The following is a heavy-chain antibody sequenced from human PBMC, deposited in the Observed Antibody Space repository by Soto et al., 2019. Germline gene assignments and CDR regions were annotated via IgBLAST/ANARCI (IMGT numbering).Heavy chain of an antibody. CDR3: ARLGPVSGLDAFDI. CDR1: GYSFTSYW. CDR2: IDPSDSDT. V-gene: IGHV5-10-1*01. D-gene: IGHD2-15*01. J-gene: IGHJ3*02. Sequence: PGESLKISCKGSGYSFTSYWIGWVRQMPGKGLEWMGMIDPSDSDTSYSPSFQGHVTISADKSISTAYLQWSSLKASDTAMYYCARLGPVSGLDAFDIWGQGTMVTVSS.